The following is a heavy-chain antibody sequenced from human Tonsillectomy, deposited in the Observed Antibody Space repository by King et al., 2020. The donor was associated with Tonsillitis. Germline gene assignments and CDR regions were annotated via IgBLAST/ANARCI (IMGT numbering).Heavy chain of an antibody. D-gene: IGHD2-21*02. Sequence: VQLVESGGGLVQPGGSLRLSCAASGFTFSSYGMTWVRQAPGKGLDWVSSITGSGDTTRYADSVKGRFTISRDNFKNTVYLQMNSLRGEDTAVYYCAKDEDLTDCGADCYSYGGQGTLVSVS. CDR3: AKDEDLTDCGADCYSY. J-gene: IGHJ4*02. CDR2: ITGSGDTT. V-gene: IGHV3-23*04. CDR1: GFTFSSYG.